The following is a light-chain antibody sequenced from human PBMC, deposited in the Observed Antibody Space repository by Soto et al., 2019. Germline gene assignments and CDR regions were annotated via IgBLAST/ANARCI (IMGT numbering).Light chain of an antibody. J-gene: IGKJ5*01. CDR3: QQRSDWPIT. CDR1: QSVSSH. CDR2: EAS. V-gene: IGKV3-11*01. Sequence: ERVLPRPPVTLSLYPGDRVTLSCRGSQSVSSHLVWYQQKPGQAPRLLIYEASNRATGIPARFSGSGSGTDFTLTISSLEPEDFAVYYCQQRSDWPITFGQGTRLEIK.